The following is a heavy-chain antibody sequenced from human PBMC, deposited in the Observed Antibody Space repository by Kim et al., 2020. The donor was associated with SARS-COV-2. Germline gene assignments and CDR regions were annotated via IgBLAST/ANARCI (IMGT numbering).Heavy chain of an antibody. CDR1: GGSISSGSYY. J-gene: IGHJ2*01. CDR3: ARVATVTNMYWYFDL. Sequence: SETLSLTCTVSGGSISSGSYYWSWIRQPAGKGLEWIGRIYTSGSTNYNPSLKSRVTISVDTSKNQFSLKLSSVTAADTAVYYCARVATVTNMYWYFDLWGRGTLVTVSS. CDR2: IYTSGST. D-gene: IGHD4-17*01. V-gene: IGHV4-61*02.